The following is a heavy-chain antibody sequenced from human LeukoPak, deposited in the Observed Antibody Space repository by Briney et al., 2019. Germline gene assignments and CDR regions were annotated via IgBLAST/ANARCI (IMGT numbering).Heavy chain of an antibody. CDR3: ARSVAKKDTLGPGSAFDI. J-gene: IGHJ3*02. V-gene: IGHV4-39*07. CDR1: GGSISSSSYY. Sequence: SETLSLTCTVSGGSISSSSYYWGWIRQPPGKGLEWIGSIDYSGSTYYNPSLKSRVTISVDTSKNQFSLKLSSVTAADTAVYYCARSVAKKDTLGPGSAFDIWGQGIMVTVSS. D-gene: IGHD2-15*01. CDR2: IDYSGST.